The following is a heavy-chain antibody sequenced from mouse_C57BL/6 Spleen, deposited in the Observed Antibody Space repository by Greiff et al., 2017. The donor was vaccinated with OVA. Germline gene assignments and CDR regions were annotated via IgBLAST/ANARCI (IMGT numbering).Heavy chain of an antibody. J-gene: IGHJ4*01. CDR2: ISSGSSTI. V-gene: IGHV5-17*01. Sequence: EVKLMESGGGLVKPGGSLKLSCAASGFTFCDYGVHWVRQAPEKGLEWVAYISSGSSTIYYADTVKGRFTISRDNAKNTLFLQMTSLRSEDTAMYYCARPGRYYAMDYWGQGTSVTVSS. D-gene: IGHD1-1*01. CDR1: GFTFCDYG. CDR3: ARPGRYYAMDY.